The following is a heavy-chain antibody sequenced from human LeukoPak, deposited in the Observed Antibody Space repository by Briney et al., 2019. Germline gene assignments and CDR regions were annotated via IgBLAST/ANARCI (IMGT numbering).Heavy chain of an antibody. CDR1: GYTLTELS. CDR3: ATGGEVETSPCDY. D-gene: IGHD4-23*01. CDR2: FDPEDGEI. V-gene: IGHV1-24*01. J-gene: IGHJ4*02. Sequence: GASVKVSCKVSGYTLTELSMHWVRQAPGKGLEWMGGFDPEDGEIIYAQKFQGRVTMTEDTSTDTAYMELRSLRSEDTALYYCATGGEVETSPCDYWGQGTPVTVSS.